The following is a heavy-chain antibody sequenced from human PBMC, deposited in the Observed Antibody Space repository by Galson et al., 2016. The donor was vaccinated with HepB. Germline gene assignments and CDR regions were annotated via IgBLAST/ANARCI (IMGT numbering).Heavy chain of an antibody. J-gene: IGHJ4*02. V-gene: IGHV4-59*08. Sequence: SETLSLTCTVSGASMSPSYWSWIRQPPGKGLEFIGYIFYSGHTHYTPSLRSRVTISIDTSNNQFSLSLRSVTAADTAVYYCARRSDDAYGSGSLDYWGLGTLVTVSS. CDR1: GASMSPSY. CDR2: IFYSGHT. D-gene: IGHD3-10*01. CDR3: ARRSDDAYGSGSLDY.